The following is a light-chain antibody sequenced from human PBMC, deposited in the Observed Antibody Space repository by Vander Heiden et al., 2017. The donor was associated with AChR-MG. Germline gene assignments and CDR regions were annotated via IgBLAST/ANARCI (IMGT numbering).Light chain of an antibody. CDR1: QSVSSY. Sequence: EIVLTQSPATLSLSPGERATLSCKSSQSVSSYLAWYQQKPGQAPRLLIYDASNRATGIPDRFSGSGSGTDFTLTISSLQPEDFAVYYCQQRSNWPPLFGQGTKLEIK. CDR2: DAS. CDR3: QQRSNWPPL. J-gene: IGKJ2*01. V-gene: IGKV3-11*01.